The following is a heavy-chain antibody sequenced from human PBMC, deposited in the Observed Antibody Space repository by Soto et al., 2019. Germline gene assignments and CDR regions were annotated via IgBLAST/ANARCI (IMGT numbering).Heavy chain of an antibody. CDR3: AKKYHYGSGSYLYYFDY. Sequence: PGGSLRLSCAASGFTFSHYAMSWVRQAPGKRLEWVSTISGGDGSTYYADSVKGRFTISRDNSKNTLYLQMSSLRAEDTAVYYCAKKYHYGSGSYLYYFDYWGQGTLVTVSS. CDR2: ISGGDGST. CDR1: GFTFSHYA. D-gene: IGHD3-10*01. V-gene: IGHV3-23*01. J-gene: IGHJ4*02.